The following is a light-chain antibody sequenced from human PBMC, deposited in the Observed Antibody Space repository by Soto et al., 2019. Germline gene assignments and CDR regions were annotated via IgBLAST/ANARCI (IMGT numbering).Light chain of an antibody. CDR1: SSDVGAYNY. J-gene: IGLJ3*02. CDR3: SSYTRNSPWV. CDR2: EVS. Sequence: QSVLTQQASVSGSPGQSITISCTATSSDVGAYNYVSWYQQHPGKAPKLMIFEVSNRPSGVSIRFSGSKSGNTASLTISGLQADDEADYYCSSYTRNSPWVFGGGTKVTVL. V-gene: IGLV2-14*01.